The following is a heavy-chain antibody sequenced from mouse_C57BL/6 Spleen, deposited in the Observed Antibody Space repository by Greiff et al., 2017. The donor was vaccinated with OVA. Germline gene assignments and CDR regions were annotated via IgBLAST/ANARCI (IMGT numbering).Heavy chain of an antibody. CDR1: GYAFSSSW. CDR2: IYPGDGDT. CDR3: ATRFWVDY. Sequence: VQLQQSGPELVKPGASVKISCKASGYAFSSSWMNWVKQRPGKGLEWIGRIYPGDGDTNYNGKFKGKATLTADKSSSTAYMHLSSRTSEDSAVYFCATRFWVDYWGQGTTLTVSS. V-gene: IGHV1-82*01. D-gene: IGHD4-1*01. J-gene: IGHJ2*01.